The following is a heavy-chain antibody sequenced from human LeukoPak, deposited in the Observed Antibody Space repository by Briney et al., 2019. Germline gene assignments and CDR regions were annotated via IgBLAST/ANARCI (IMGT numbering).Heavy chain of an antibody. Sequence: PGGSLRLSCAASGSTFSSYSMNWVRQTPGKGLEWVSSISGSSTSIWYADSVKGRFTISRDNAKNSLYLQMNSLRAEDTAVYYCAAGGGFDYWGQGTLVTVSS. D-gene: IGHD3-10*01. J-gene: IGHJ4*02. CDR2: ISGSSTSI. CDR1: GSTFSSYS. CDR3: AAGGGFDY. V-gene: IGHV3-21*01.